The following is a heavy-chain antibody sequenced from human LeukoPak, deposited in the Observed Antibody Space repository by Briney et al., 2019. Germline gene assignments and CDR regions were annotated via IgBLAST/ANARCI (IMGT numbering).Heavy chain of an antibody. D-gene: IGHD1/OR15-1a*01. CDR3: AREFRTTTWSYDAFDL. Sequence: ASVKVSCKASGYTFTDYYLHWVRQAPGQGLECVGWINPTSGRTNYAQKFHDRVTLARDTSNNTSYMELTRFTSDDTAVYFCAREFRTTTWSYDAFDLWGQGTMVTVSS. CDR1: GYTFTDYY. CDR2: INPTSGRT. J-gene: IGHJ3*01. V-gene: IGHV1-2*02.